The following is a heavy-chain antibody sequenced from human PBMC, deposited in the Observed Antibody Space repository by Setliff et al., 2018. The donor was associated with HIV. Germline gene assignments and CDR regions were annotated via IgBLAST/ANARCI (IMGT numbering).Heavy chain of an antibody. Sequence: PSETLSLTCSVSGGSIEFSSYYWGWIRQPPGKGLEWIGSVYYSGSTYYNPSLKSRLTISVDRSKNQFSLKLSSVTAADTAVYYCARVPTRATADYYYYYMDVWGKGTTVTVSS. CDR3: ARVPTRATADYYYYYMDV. CDR1: GGSIEFSSYY. V-gene: IGHV4-39*07. D-gene: IGHD6-13*01. J-gene: IGHJ6*03. CDR2: VYYSGST.